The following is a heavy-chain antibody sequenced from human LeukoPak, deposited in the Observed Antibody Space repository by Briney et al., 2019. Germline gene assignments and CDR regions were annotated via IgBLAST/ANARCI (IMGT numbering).Heavy chain of an antibody. CDR3: ARLSGFSSWYVSYMDV. V-gene: IGHV5-51*01. CDR1: GYSFTSYW. D-gene: IGHD6-13*01. Sequence: GESLKISCKGSGYSFTSYWIGWVRQMPGKGLEWMGIIYPGDSDTRYSPSFQGQVTISADKSISTAYLQWSSLKASDTAMYYCARLSGFSSWYVSYMDVWGKGTTVTVSS. CDR2: IYPGDSDT. J-gene: IGHJ6*03.